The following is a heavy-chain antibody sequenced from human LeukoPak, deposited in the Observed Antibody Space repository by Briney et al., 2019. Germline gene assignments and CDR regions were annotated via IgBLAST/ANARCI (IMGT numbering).Heavy chain of an antibody. CDR2: IRYDGSNK. CDR3: AKNRITMVRGVIDVDY. CDR1: GFTFSSYG. Sequence: PGGSLRLSCAAPGFTFSSYGMHWVRQAPGKGLEWVAFIRYDGSNKYYADSVKGRFTISRDNSKNTLYLQMNSLRAEDTAVYYCAKNRITMVRGVIDVDYWGQGTPVTVSS. D-gene: IGHD3-10*01. V-gene: IGHV3-30*02. J-gene: IGHJ4*02.